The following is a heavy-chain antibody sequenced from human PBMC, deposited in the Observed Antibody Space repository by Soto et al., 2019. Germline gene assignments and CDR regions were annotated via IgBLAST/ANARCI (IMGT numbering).Heavy chain of an antibody. CDR1: GDSISSSSYY. J-gene: IGHJ5*02. D-gene: IGHD1-26*01. CDR3: GRQGSGSHWFDP. V-gene: IGHV4-39*01. CDR2: MYNSGST. Sequence: PSETLSLTCTVSGDSISSSSYYWGWIRQPPGKGLEWIGSMYNSGSTYYNPSLKSRLTISVDTSKNQFSLKLGSVTAADTAVYYCGRQGSGSHWFDPWGQGTLVTV.